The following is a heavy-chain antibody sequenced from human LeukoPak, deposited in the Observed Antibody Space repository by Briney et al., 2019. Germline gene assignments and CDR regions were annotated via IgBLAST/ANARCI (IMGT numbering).Heavy chain of an antibody. J-gene: IGHJ4*02. V-gene: IGHV3-23*01. CDR3: AKKSGIAAAGDSDY. CDR2: ISGSGGST. Sequence: GGSLRLSCAASGFTFSSYAMSWVRQAPGKGLEWVSAISGSGGSTYYADSVKGRFTISRDNFKNTLYLQMNSLRAEDTAVYYCAKKSGIAAAGDSDYWGQGTLVTVSS. CDR1: GFTFSSYA. D-gene: IGHD6-13*01.